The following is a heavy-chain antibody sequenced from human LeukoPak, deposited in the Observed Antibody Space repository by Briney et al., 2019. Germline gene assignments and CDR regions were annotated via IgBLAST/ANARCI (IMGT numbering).Heavy chain of an antibody. CDR2: IIPIFGIA. V-gene: IGHV1-69*04. J-gene: IGHJ4*02. Sequence: ASVKVSCKASGGTFSSYAISWVRQAPGQGLEWMGRIIPIFGIANYAQKFQGRVTITADKSASTAYMELSSLRSEDTAVYYCARDDTMVRGPTGYWGQGTLVTVSS. CDR1: GGTFSSYA. CDR3: ARDDTMVRGPTGY. D-gene: IGHD3-10*01.